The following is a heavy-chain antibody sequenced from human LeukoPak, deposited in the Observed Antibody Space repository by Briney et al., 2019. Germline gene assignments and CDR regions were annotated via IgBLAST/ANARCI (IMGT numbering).Heavy chain of an antibody. V-gene: IGHV4-39*07. CDR3: ARRPFSNYAWFDS. J-gene: IGHJ5*01. Sequence: PSETLSLTCTVSGASISGSSSYWGWIRQPPGKGLEWIGSIHYSGSTYFNPSLKSRVTIAVDTSENQFSLKFSSVTAADTAVYYCARRPFSNYAWFDSWGQGTLVTVSS. D-gene: IGHD4-11*01. CDR1: GASISGSSSY. CDR2: IHYSGST.